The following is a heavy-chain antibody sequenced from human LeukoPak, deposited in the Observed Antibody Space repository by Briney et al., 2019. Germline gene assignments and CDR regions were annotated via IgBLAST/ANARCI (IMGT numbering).Heavy chain of an antibody. CDR3: ARDKSGSYDFDY. D-gene: IGHD1-26*01. CDR1: GFTLSSYG. CDR2: IWYDGSYK. V-gene: IGHV3-33*01. Sequence: GGSLRLSCAASGFTLSSYGMHWVRQAPGKGLEWVAVIWYDGSYKYYADSVKGRFTISRDISKNTLYLQMNSLRAEDTAVYYCARDKSGSYDFDYWGQGTLVTVSS. J-gene: IGHJ4*02.